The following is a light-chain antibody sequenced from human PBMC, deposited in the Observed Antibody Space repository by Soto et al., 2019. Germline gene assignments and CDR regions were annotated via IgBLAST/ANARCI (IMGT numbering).Light chain of an antibody. CDR1: SSNIGSNA. CDR2: TNN. J-gene: IGLJ2*01. CDR3: ATWDDSLNVV. V-gene: IGLV1-44*01. Sequence: QSVLTQPPSASGTPGQRVTISCSGSSSNIGSNAVNWYQQLPGTDPKLLIYTNNQRPSGVPDRFSGSKSGTSASLAISGLQSDDEADYYCATWDDSLNVVFGGGTKLTVL.